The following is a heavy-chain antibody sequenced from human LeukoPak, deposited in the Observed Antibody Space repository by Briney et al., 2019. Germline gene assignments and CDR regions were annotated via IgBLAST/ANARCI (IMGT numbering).Heavy chain of an antibody. CDR3: ARIQCSSSWYRAYYFDY. CDR1: GGSISNYY. V-gene: IGHV4-59*01. J-gene: IGHJ4*02. Sequence: SSETLSLTCTVSGGSISNYYWSWIRQPPGKGLEWIGYIYYSGSTNYNPSLKSRVTISVDTSKNQFSLKLSSVTAADTAVYYCARIQCSSSWYRAYYFDYWGQGTLVTVSS. D-gene: IGHD6-13*01. CDR2: IYYSGST.